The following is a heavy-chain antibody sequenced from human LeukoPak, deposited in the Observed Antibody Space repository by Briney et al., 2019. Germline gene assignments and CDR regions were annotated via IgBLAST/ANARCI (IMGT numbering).Heavy chain of an antibody. J-gene: IGHJ4*02. CDR2: MNPSSGNT. CDR3: ARPYYDFWSGRSEGHYFDY. CDR1: GYTFTSYD. Sequence: ASVKVSCKASGYTFTSYDINWVRQATGQGLEWMGWMNPSSGNTGYAQKFQGRVTITRNTSISTAYMELSSLRSEDTAVYYCARPYYDFWSGRSEGHYFDYWGQGTLVTVSS. D-gene: IGHD3-3*01. V-gene: IGHV1-8*03.